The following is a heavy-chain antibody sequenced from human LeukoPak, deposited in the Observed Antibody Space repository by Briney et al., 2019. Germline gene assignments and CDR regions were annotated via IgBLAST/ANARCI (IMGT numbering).Heavy chain of an antibody. J-gene: IGHJ4*02. CDR1: GFTFSSYG. V-gene: IGHV3-33*06. CDR2: IWYDGSNK. Sequence: PGGSLRLSCAASGFTFSSYGMHWVRQAPGKGLEGVAVIWYDGSNKYYADSLKGRFTSHRDNSKNTLYLQMNSLRAEDTAVYYCAKEAVDYYDSSGYYPFDYWGQGTLVTVSS. CDR3: AKEAVDYYDSSGYYPFDY. D-gene: IGHD3-22*01.